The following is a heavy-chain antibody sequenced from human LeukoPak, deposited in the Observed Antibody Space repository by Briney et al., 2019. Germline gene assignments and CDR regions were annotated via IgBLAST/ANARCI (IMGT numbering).Heavy chain of an antibody. CDR1: GFTFSSYA. CDR2: ISGRGGST. CDR3: AKAPAITGTTAY. D-gene: IGHD1-7*01. V-gene: IGHV3-23*01. J-gene: IGHJ4*02. Sequence: GGSLRLSCAASGFTFSSYAMSWVRQAPGKGLEWVSAISGRGGSTYYADSVKGRFTISRDNSKNTLYLQMNSLRAEDTAVYYCAKAPAITGTTAYWGQGTLVTVSS.